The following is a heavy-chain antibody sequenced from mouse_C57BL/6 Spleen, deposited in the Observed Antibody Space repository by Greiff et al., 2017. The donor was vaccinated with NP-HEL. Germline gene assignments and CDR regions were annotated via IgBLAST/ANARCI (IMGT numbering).Heavy chain of an antibody. CDR1: GYTFTDYE. CDR3: TRKGTGDFDY. V-gene: IGHV1-15*01. CDR2: IDPETGGT. Sequence: QVQLQQSGAELVRPGASVTLSCKASGYTFTDYEMHWVKQTPVHGLEWIGAIDPETGGTAYNQKFKGKAILTADKSSSTAYMERRSLTSEDSAVYYCTRKGTGDFDYWGQGTTLTVSS. J-gene: IGHJ2*01.